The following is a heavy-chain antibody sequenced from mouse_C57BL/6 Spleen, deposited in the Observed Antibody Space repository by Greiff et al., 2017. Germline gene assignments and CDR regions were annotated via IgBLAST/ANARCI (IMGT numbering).Heavy chain of an antibody. CDR1: GYAFSSSW. CDR2: IYPGDGDT. V-gene: IGHV1-82*01. CDR3: AGPNEGFAY. D-gene: IGHD4-1*01. Sequence: QVQLQQSGPELVKPGASVKISCKASGYAFSSSWMNWVKQRPGKGLEWIGRIYPGDGDTNYNGKFKGKATLTADKSSSTAYMQPSSLTSEDSAVYFCAGPNEGFAYWGQGTLVTVSA. J-gene: IGHJ3*01.